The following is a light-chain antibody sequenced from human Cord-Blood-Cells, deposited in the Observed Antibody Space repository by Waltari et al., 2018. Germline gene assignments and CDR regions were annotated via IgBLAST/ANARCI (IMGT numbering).Light chain of an antibody. CDR2: WAS. J-gene: IGKJ1*01. V-gene: IGKV4-1*01. Sequence: DIVMTQSPDSLAVSLGERATINCKSSQSVLYSYNNKNYLAWYQQKPGQPPKLLVYWASTREAGVPDRFSGSGSGTDFTLTISSLQAEDVAVYYCQQYYSTPTFGQGTKVEIK. CDR3: QQYYSTPT. CDR1: QSVLYSYNNKNY.